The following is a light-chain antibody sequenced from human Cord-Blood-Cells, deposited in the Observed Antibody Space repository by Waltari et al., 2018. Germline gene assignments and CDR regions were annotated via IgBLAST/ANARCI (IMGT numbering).Light chain of an antibody. Sequence: DIQMSQSPSSLSASVGDRVTITGRASQSISSYLNWYQQKAGQGPKLLIYAASSLQSGVPSRFSGSGSGTDFTLTISSLQPEDFATYYCQQSYSTPRTFGQGTKLEIK. CDR3: QQSYSTPRT. CDR2: AAS. V-gene: IGKV1-39*01. J-gene: IGKJ2*01. CDR1: QSISSY.